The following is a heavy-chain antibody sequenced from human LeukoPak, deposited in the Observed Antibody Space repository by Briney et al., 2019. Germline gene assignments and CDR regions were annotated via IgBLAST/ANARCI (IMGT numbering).Heavy chain of an antibody. J-gene: IGHJ5*02. D-gene: IGHD3-22*01. Sequence: GGSLRLSCAASGFTFSSYAMHWVRQAPGKGLEWVAVISYDGSNKYYADSVKGRFTISRDNSKNTLYLQMNSLRAEDTAVYYCARGVGIDYYDSSGYHWGQGTLVTVSS. CDR2: ISYDGSNK. V-gene: IGHV3-30*04. CDR3: ARGVGIDYYDSSGYH. CDR1: GFTFSSYA.